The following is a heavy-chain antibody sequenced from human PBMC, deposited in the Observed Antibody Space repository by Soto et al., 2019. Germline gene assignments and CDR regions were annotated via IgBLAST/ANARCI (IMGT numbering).Heavy chain of an antibody. CDR3: VNSDSTSAP. V-gene: IGHV3-23*01. D-gene: IGHD6-13*01. CDR1: GFMFSDYA. CDR2: ISGTGFTP. Sequence: GGSLRLSCAASGFMFSDYAMTWARQAPGKGLDWVSSISGTGFTPYYAASVKGRFTISRDNSKNMVYLQMNSLRVEDTAIYYCVNSDSTSAPWGQGSLVTVSS. J-gene: IGHJ5*02.